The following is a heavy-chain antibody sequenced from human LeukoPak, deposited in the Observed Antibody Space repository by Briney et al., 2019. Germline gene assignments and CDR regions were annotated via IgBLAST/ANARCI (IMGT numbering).Heavy chain of an antibody. Sequence: PGGSLRLSCVASGFSVSSNYMSWVRQAPGKGLEWVSVIYSGGSTYYADSVKGRFTISRDNSKNTLYLQMNSLRAEDTAAYYCAKAFDDYFFDYWGQGTLVTVSS. CDR3: AKAFDDYFFDY. CDR2: IYSGGST. D-gene: IGHD2-21*02. V-gene: IGHV3-53*01. CDR1: GFSVSSNY. J-gene: IGHJ4*02.